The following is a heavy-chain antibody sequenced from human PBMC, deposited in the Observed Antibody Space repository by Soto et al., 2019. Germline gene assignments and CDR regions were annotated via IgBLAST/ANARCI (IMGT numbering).Heavy chain of an antibody. CDR3: ARDHVAAAGTSWYYYYGMDV. V-gene: IGHV1-3*05. CDR2: INAGNGNT. D-gene: IGHD6-13*01. Sequence: QVQLVQSGAEEKKPGASVKVSCKASGYTFTSYAMHWVRQAPGQRLEWMGWINAGNGNTKYSQKFQGRVTITRDTSASTAYMEMSSLRSEDTAVYDCARDHVAAAGTSWYYYYGMDVWGQGTTVTVSS. CDR1: GYTFTSYA. J-gene: IGHJ6*02.